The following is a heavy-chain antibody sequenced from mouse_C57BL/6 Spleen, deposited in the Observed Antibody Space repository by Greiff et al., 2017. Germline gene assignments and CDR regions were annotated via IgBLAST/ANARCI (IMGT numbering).Heavy chain of an antibody. D-gene: IGHD1-1*01. CDR2: INPSTGGT. J-gene: IGHJ2*01. V-gene: IGHV1-42*01. CDR3: ARGSSYDY. CDR1: GYSFTGYY. Sequence: EVKLMESGPELVKPGASVKISCKASGYSFTGYYMNWVKQSPEKSLEWIGEINPSTGGTTYNQKFKAKATLTVDKSSSTAYMQLKSLTSEDSAVYYCARGSSYDYWGQGTTLTVSS.